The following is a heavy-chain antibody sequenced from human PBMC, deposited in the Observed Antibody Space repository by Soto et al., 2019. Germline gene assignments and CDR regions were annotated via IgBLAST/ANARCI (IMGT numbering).Heavy chain of an antibody. D-gene: IGHD6-6*01. CDR1: GGSISSGGYS. CDR2: IYHSGST. CDR3: ARVRVAARQKWGYFDY. Sequence: SETLSLTCAVSGGSISSGGYSWSWIRQPPGKGLEWIGYIYHSGSTYYNPSLKSRVTISVDRSKNQFSLKLSSVTAADTAVYYCARVRVAARQKWGYFDYWGQGTLVTVSS. J-gene: IGHJ4*02. V-gene: IGHV4-30-2*01.